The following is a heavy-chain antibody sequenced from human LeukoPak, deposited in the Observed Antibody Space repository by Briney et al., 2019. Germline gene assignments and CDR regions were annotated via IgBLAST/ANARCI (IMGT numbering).Heavy chain of an antibody. D-gene: IGHD5-12*01. V-gene: IGHV3-23*01. J-gene: IGHJ4*02. Sequence: GASLRLSCAASGFTFSNYAISWVRQAPGKGLEWVSRISGSGIRTYYADSVTGRFTISRDNSKSTVFLQMNNLRAEDTALYYCAKDVRGYDRPVDYWGQGTLVTVSS. CDR2: ISGSGIRT. CDR3: AKDVRGYDRPVDY. CDR1: GFTFSNYA.